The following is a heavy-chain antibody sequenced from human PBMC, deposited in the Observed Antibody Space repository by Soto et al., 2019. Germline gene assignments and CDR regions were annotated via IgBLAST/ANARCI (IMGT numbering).Heavy chain of an antibody. V-gene: IGHV1-2*02. J-gene: IGHJ5*02. CDR3: ARSPHTTRNWFEP. CDR1: GYTFSGFY. D-gene: IGHD1-1*01. CDR2: VDPNTGGT. Sequence: ASVKVSCKSSGYTFSGFYIHWVRQAPGQGLEWMGWVDPNTGGTKFAQRFQGRVTMSRDTSINTAYMELNSLKSDDTAVYYCARSPHTTRNWFEPLGPATLVSVS.